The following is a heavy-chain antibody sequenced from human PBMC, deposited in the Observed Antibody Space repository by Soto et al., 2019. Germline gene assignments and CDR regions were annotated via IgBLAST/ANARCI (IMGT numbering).Heavy chain of an antibody. CDR1: GFTFSSYA. CDR2: ISGSGGST. J-gene: IGHJ6*02. Sequence: PGGSLRLSCAASGFTFSSYAMSWVRQAPGKGLEWVSAISGSGGSTYYADSVKGRFTISRDKSKNTLYLQMNSLRAEDTAVYYCAKDREAITMIVVFITPDHGKDVWVQGTTITVSS. D-gene: IGHD3-22*01. V-gene: IGHV3-23*01. CDR3: AKDREAITMIVVFITPDHGKDV.